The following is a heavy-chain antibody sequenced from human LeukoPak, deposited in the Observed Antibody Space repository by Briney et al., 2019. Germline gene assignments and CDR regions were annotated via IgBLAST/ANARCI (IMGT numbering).Heavy chain of an antibody. V-gene: IGHV4-4*07. J-gene: IGHJ5*02. D-gene: IGHD5-18*01. CDR3: ARLTTTAMVMSGWFDP. CDR2: IYTSGST. CDR1: GGSISSYY. Sequence: SETLSLTCTVSGGSISSYYWSWIRQPAGKGLGWIGRIYTSGSTNYNPSLKSRVTMSVDTSKNQFSLKLSSVTAADTAVYYCARLTTTAMVMSGWFDPWGQGTLVTVSS.